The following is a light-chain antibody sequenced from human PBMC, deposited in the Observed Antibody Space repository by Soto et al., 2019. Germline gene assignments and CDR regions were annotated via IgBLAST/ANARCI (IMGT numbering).Light chain of an antibody. CDR3: QQRSTLYT. J-gene: IGKJ3*01. CDR1: QTISTY. CDR2: DAS. V-gene: IGKV3-11*01. Sequence: EIVLTQSPATLSLSPGERATLSCRSSQTISTYLAWYQHKPGQAPRLLIYDASNRATGIPARFSGSGSGTDFTLTIRSLEPEDFAVYYCQQRSTLYTFGPGTRVDIK.